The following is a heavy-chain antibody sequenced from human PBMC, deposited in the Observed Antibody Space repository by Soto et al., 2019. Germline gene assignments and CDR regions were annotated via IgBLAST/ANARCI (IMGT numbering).Heavy chain of an antibody. J-gene: IGHJ4*02. D-gene: IGHD4-4*01. CDR1: VGTFSRYP. V-gene: IGHV1-69*13. Sequence: SVKVSCKASVGTFSRYPISCVRQAPGHGLEWMGQIIPIFGTISHAQNFQGRITITADESTSTAYMELSSLRSDDTAVYYCARPRTVAATKGYDYWGQGTLVTVSS. CDR3: ARPRTVAATKGYDY. CDR2: IIPIFGTI.